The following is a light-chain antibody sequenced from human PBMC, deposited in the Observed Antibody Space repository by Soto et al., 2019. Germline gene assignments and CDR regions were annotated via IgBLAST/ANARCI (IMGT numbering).Light chain of an antibody. CDR2: DAS. CDR1: KSVSSY. CDR3: QQRSNWHHT. Sequence: EIVLTQSPATLSLSPGERATLSCRASKSVSSYFAWYQHKPGQAPRLLIYDASNRATGIPARFSGSGSGTVFTLTISSLEPEDFAVYFCQQRSNWHHTGGPGPKLEIK. J-gene: IGKJ2*01. V-gene: IGKV3-11*01.